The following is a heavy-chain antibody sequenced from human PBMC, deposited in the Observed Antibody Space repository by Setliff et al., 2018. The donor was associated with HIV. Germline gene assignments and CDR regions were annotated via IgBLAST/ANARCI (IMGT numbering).Heavy chain of an antibody. CDR3: ARRGSGTYDFDY. CDR2: IWSDGSYK. D-gene: IGHD1-26*01. V-gene: IGHV3-33*01. J-gene: IGHJ4*02. Sequence: PGGSLRLSCAASGFTFSNYGMHWVRQAPGKGLEWVAVIWSDGSYKYYADSVKGRFTISRDSSKNTYTLYLQMNSLRAEDTAVYYCARRGSGTYDFDYWGQGTLVTVSS. CDR1: GFTFSNYG.